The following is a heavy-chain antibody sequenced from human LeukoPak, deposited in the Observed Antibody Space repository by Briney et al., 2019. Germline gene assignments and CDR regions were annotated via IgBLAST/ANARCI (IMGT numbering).Heavy chain of an antibody. D-gene: IGHD3-10*01. CDR2: IYYSGST. CDR1: GGSISSYY. J-gene: IGHJ6*03. V-gene: IGHV4-59*08. CDR3: ASVRRGFGESSKYYSYYYMDV. Sequence: SETLSLTCTVSGGSISSYYWSWIRQPPGKGLEWIGYIYYSGSTNYNPSLKSRVTISVDTSKNQFSLKLSSVTAADTAAYYCASVRRGFGESSKYYSYYYMDVWGNGTTVTISS.